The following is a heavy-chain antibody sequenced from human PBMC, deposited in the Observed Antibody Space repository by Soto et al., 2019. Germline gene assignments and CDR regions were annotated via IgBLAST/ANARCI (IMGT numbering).Heavy chain of an antibody. CDR3: ARDYTSTGCGLVY. CDR1: GFTFSRHG. Sequence: GGSLRLSCAASGFTFSRHGMHWVRQAPGKGLEWVAIIWYDGSNEYYADSVKGRFTISRDNSKNTLYLQMSSLRVDDTAVYYCARDYTSTGCGLVYWGQGALVTVSS. D-gene: IGHD6-25*01. J-gene: IGHJ4*02. CDR2: IWYDGSNE. V-gene: IGHV3-33*01.